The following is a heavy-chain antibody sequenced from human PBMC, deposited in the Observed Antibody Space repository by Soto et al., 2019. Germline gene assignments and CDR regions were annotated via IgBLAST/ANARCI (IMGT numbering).Heavy chain of an antibody. CDR3: ARVVAVAGLTH. D-gene: IGHD6-19*01. V-gene: IGHV3-64*01. CDR1: GFTFSSYA. Sequence: GGSLRLSCAASGFTFSSYAMHWVRQAPGKGLEYVSAISSNGGSTYYANSVKGRFTISRDNSKNTLYLQMGSLRAEDMAVYYCARVVAVAGLTHWGQGTLVTVSS. CDR2: ISSNGGST. J-gene: IGHJ4*02.